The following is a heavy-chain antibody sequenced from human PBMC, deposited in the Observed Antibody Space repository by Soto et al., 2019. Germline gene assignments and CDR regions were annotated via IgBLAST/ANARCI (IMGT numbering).Heavy chain of an antibody. CDR1: GGSISRYY. CDR2: ISSSSSYI. Sequence: ETLSLTCSVSGGSISRYYWSWVRQAPGKGLEWVSSISSSSSYIYYADSVKGRFTVSRDNAKNSLYLQMNSLRAEDTAVYYCARDWGSGDSSMAGAFDIWGQGTMVTVSS. D-gene: IGHD3-22*01. V-gene: IGHV3-21*01. J-gene: IGHJ3*02. CDR3: ARDWGSGDSSMAGAFDI.